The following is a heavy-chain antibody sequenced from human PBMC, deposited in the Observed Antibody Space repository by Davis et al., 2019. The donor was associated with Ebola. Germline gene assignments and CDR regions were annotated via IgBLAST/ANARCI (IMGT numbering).Heavy chain of an antibody. V-gene: IGHV4-31*03. Sequence: LRLSCTVSGGAITSGGYYWHWIRQHPGKGLEWIGYIYYSGSTYYNPSLKSRVTISVDTSKNQFSLKLSSVTAADTAVYYCARVSIAVAGTGFDPWGQGTLVTVSS. CDR2: IYYSGST. CDR3: ARVSIAVAGTGFDP. J-gene: IGHJ5*02. D-gene: IGHD6-19*01. CDR1: GGAITSGGYY.